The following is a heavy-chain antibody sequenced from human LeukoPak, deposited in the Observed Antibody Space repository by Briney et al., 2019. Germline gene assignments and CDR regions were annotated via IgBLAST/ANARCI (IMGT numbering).Heavy chain of an antibody. Sequence: GGSLRLSCAASEFTFSSYTMNWVRQAPGKGLEWVSSISSGNSYIYYADSMKGRFTISRDNAKNSLYLQMNSLRAEDTAVYYCAREVLAGYFDYWGQGTLVTVSS. CDR1: EFTFSSYT. V-gene: IGHV3-21*01. CDR2: ISSGNSYI. CDR3: AREVLAGYFDY. J-gene: IGHJ4*02.